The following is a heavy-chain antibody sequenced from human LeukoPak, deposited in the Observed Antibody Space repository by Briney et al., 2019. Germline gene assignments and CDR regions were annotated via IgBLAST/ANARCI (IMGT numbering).Heavy chain of an antibody. J-gene: IGHJ6*03. CDR1: GFTFSDYY. D-gene: IGHD3-22*01. CDR3: ARDESGLYYDSSAAPYMDV. Sequence: GGPLSLSCAASGFTFSDYYMSWIRQAPGKGLEWVSYISSSGSTIYYADSVKGRFTISRDNAKNSLYLQMNSLRAEDTAVYYCARDESGLYYDSSAAPYMDVWGKGTTVTVSS. CDR2: ISSSGSTI. V-gene: IGHV3-11*04.